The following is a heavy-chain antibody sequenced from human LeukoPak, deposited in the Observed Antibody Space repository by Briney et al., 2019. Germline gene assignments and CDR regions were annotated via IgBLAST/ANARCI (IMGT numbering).Heavy chain of an antibody. CDR1: GLTFSSYW. J-gene: IGHJ4*02. CDR3: ARELRTFGS. V-gene: IGHV3-7*01. D-gene: IGHD3-16*01. Sequence: PGGSLRLSCAASGLTFSSYWMTWVRQAPGKGLEWVANIKHNGDELNYVDSVEDRFTISRDNAKNSLYLHMTSLRAEDTAVYYCARELRTFGSWGQGTLVTVSS. CDR2: IKHNGDEL.